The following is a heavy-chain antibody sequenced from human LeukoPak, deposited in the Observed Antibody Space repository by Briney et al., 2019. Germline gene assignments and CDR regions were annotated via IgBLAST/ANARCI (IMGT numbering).Heavy chain of an antibody. CDR1: GYTFTSYD. CDR2: MNPNSGNT. CDR3: ARSRVYCTNGVCYGNWFDP. J-gene: IGHJ5*02. D-gene: IGHD2-8*01. Sequence: GASVKVSCKASGYTFTSYDINWVRQATGQGLEWMGWMNPNSGNTGYAQKLQGRVTITRNTSISTAYMELSSLRSEDTAVYYCARSRVYCTNGVCYGNWFDPWGQGTLVTVSS. V-gene: IGHV1-8*03.